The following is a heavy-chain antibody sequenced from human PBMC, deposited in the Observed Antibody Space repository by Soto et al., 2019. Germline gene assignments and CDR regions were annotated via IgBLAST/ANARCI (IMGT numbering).Heavy chain of an antibody. CDR1: GFSLSDHF. V-gene: IGHV3-74*02. Sequence: EVQLVESGGDLVQPGGSLRLSCVATGFSLSDHFMDWVRQAPGKGLEWVGRINSDGSITNYADSVKGRFTISRDNTKNTLYLQMNSLRAEDTAMFYCARATTAAAAILDYWGQGSLVTVSS. D-gene: IGHD2-2*02. J-gene: IGHJ4*02. CDR2: INSDGSIT. CDR3: ARATTAAAAILDY.